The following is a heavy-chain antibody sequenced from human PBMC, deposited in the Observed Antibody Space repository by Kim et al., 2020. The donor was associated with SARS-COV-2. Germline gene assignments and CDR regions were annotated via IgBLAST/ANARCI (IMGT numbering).Heavy chain of an antibody. J-gene: IGHJ6*02. CDR2: IWYDGSNK. D-gene: IGHD3-10*01. Sequence: GGSLRLSCAASGFTFSSYGMHWVRQAPGKGLEWVAVIWYDGSNKYYADSVKGRFTISRDNSKNTLYLQMNSLRAEDTAVYYCARQRLVRGVIKAGERYGMDVWGQGTTVTVSS. CDR3: ARQRLVRGVIKAGERYGMDV. V-gene: IGHV3-33*01. CDR1: GFTFSSYG.